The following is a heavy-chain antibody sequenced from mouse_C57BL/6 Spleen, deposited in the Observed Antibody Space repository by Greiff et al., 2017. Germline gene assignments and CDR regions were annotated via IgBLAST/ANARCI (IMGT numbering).Heavy chain of an antibody. CDR3: AREDYDVAWFAY. CDR1: GYTFTSYW. CDR2: INPSNGGT. D-gene: IGHD2-4*01. V-gene: IGHV1-53*01. Sequence: VQLQQPGTELVKPGASVKLSCKASGYTFTSYWMHWVKQRPGQGLEWIGNINPSNGGTTYNEKFKSKATLTVDKSTSTAYMQLSSLTSEDSAVYYCAREDYDVAWFAYWGQGTLVSVSA. J-gene: IGHJ3*01.